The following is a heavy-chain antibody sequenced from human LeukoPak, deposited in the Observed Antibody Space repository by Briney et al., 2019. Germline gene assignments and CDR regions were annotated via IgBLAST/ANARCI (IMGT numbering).Heavy chain of an antibody. CDR3: AKDGKTLSGYSYGRALNWFDP. Sequence: GGSLRLSCVASGFTFSAYYISWIRQAPGQGLEWVSYISLTGDTIYYADSVKGRFTISRDNAKNSLYLQMNSLRAEDTAVYYCAKDGKTLSGYSYGRALNWFDPWGQGTLVTVSS. CDR2: ISLTGDTI. J-gene: IGHJ5*02. V-gene: IGHV3-11*01. D-gene: IGHD5-18*01. CDR1: GFTFSAYY.